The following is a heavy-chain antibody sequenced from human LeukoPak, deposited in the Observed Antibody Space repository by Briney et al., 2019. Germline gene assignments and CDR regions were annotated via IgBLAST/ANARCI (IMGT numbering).Heavy chain of an antibody. D-gene: IGHD2/OR15-2a*01. CDR1: GYTFTNSY. CDR2: INPSDGDT. V-gene: IGHV1-46*01. CDR3: ARSFYDLLATFDY. J-gene: IGHJ4*02. Sequence: GASVKVSCKASGYTFTNSYMHWVRQAPGQGPEWRGRINPSDGDTSYAQKFQGRLTMTRDTYTSTFYMELSRLRSEDTAVYYCARSFYDLLATFDYWGQGTLVTVSS.